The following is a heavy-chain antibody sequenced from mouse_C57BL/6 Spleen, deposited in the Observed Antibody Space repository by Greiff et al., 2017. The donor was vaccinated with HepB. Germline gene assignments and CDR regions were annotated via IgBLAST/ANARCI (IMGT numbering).Heavy chain of an antibody. CDR1: GFTFNTYA. Sequence: EVQLVESGGGLVQPKGSLKLSCAASGFTFNTYAMHWVRQAPGKGLEWVARIRSKSSNYATYYADSVKDRFTISRDDSQSMLYLQMNNLETEDTGMYFCVRGMGSSGYVGAMDYWGQGTSVTVSS. CDR2: IRSKSSNYAT. J-gene: IGHJ4*01. CDR3: VRGMGSSGYVGAMDY. D-gene: IGHD3-2*02. V-gene: IGHV10-3*01.